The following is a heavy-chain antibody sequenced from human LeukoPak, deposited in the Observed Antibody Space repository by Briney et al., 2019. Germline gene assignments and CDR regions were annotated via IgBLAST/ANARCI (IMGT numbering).Heavy chain of an antibody. V-gene: IGHV4-59*01. CDR3: ARETSLAGFASGLGFNY. J-gene: IGHJ4*02. CDR1: GASISSWY. D-gene: IGHD6-19*01. Sequence: SETLSLTCTVTGASISSWYWSWIRQPPGKGLEWIGYIYGSGNTNYNPSLKSRVTMSIDTSKNQFSLMLTSVTAADTATYYCARETSLAGFASGLGFNYWGQGILVTVSS. CDR2: IYGSGNT.